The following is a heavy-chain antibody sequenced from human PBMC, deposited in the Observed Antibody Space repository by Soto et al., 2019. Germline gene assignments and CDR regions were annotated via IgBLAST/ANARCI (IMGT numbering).Heavy chain of an antibody. J-gene: IGHJ4*02. CDR2: IYWDDDK. V-gene: IGHV2-5*02. CDR1: GFSFTTTGVN. Sequence: QITLKESGPTLVKPTQTLTLTCTFSGFSFTTTGVNVGWIRQPPGKALEWLALIYWDDDKRYSPSLRNRLTITKDTSKNQVVLTMTNMDPVDTATYSCAHGLTGWQSDYWGQGTLVTVSS. D-gene: IGHD1-20*01. CDR3: AHGLTGWQSDY.